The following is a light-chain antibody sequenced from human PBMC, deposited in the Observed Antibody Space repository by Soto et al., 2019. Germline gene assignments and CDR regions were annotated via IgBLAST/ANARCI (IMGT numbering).Light chain of an antibody. J-gene: IGKJ5*01. CDR3: QQYDRLPIT. CDR1: QGISNF. CDR2: DAS. V-gene: IGKV1-33*01. Sequence: DIQMTQSPSSLSASVGDRVTITCQASQGISNFLSWYQQRPGKAPKLLIYDASNLETGVPSRFSGSGSGAHFTFTISSLQPEGIGVYYCQQYDRLPITFGPGKRLEIK.